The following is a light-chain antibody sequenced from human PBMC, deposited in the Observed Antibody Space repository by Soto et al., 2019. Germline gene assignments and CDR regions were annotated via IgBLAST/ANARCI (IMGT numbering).Light chain of an antibody. V-gene: IGLV1-40*01. CDR1: SSDIGAGYD. Sequence: QSVLTQPPSMSGAPGQRVTIACTGSSSDIGAGYDVHWYQQFPGTAPKLLIYSNINRPSGVPDRFSGSKSGTSDSLAITGLQAEDEADYYCQSYDSSLGGSKGVFGGGTKLTVL. J-gene: IGLJ3*02. CDR2: SNI. CDR3: QSYDSSLGGSKGV.